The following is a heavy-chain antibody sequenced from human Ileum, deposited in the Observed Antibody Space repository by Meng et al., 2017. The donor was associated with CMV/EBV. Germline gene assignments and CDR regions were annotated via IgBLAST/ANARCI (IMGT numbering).Heavy chain of an antibody. CDR3: ARTLKGSNFWFDT. V-gene: IGHV1-18*01. Sequence: CKNSGYTFINFGVGWVRQAPGQGLEWLGWIGPYSGATIYARSVQGRVTMTTDTPTSTAYMELGGLRSDDTAVYYCARTLKGSNFWFDTWGQGTLVTVSS. CDR1: GYTFINFG. J-gene: IGHJ5*02. CDR2: IGPYSGAT. D-gene: IGHD4-11*01.